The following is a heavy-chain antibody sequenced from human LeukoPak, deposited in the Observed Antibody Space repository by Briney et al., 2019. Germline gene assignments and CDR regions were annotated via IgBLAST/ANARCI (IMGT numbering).Heavy chain of an antibody. CDR3: ARAMLKDWLDY. CDR2: ISYDGSNK. V-gene: IGHV3-30-3*01. Sequence: PGGSLRLSCAASGFTFSSYAMHWVRQAPGKGLEWVAVISYDGSNKYYADSVKGRFTISRDNSKNTLYLQMHSLRAEDTAVYYCARAMLKDWLDYWGQGTLVTVSS. D-gene: IGHD3/OR15-3a*01. J-gene: IGHJ4*02. CDR1: GFTFSSYA.